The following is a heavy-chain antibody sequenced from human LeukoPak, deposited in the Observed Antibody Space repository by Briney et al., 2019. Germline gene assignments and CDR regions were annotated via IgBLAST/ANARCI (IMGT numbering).Heavy chain of an antibody. D-gene: IGHD2-8*01. V-gene: IGHV3-33*06. CDR3: AKANCTNGVCYPDY. CDR1: GFTFSSYG. Sequence: GRSLRLSCAASGFTFSSYGMHWVRQALGKGLEWVAVIWYDGSNKYYADSVKGRFTISRDNSKNTLYLQMNSLRAEDTAVYYCAKANCTNGVCYPDYWGQGTLVTVSS. CDR2: IWYDGSNK. J-gene: IGHJ4*02.